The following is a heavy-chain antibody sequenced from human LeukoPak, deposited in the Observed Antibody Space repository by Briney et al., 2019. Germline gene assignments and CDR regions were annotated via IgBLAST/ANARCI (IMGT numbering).Heavy chain of an antibody. CDR2: ISSSSGLI. D-gene: IGHD1-1*01. J-gene: IGHJ6*03. Sequence: GGSPRLSCAAAGLPFTRYAMSRVRQAPGKGLEWLSYISSSSGLISYADSVKGRFTISRDNAEKSLYLQMNSLRVEDTAVYYCAGDPSLGYNWYYYLDVWGKGTTVTVS. CDR1: GLPFTRYA. CDR3: AGDPSLGYNWYYYLDV. V-gene: IGHV3-48*04.